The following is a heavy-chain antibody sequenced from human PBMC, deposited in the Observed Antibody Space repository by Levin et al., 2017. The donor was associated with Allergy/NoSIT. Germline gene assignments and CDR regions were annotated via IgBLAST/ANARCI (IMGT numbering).Heavy chain of an antibody. D-gene: IGHD3-10*01. Sequence: SQTLSLPCAVYGGSFRGSYWSWIRQPPGKGLEWIGEINHSGSTNYNPSLKSRVTISVDTSKNQFSLKLSSVTAADTAVYYCARVRGSGSYHYWGQGTLVTVSS. CDR1: GGSFRGSY. CDR3: ARVRGSGSYHY. CDR2: INHSGST. J-gene: IGHJ4*02. V-gene: IGHV4-34*01.